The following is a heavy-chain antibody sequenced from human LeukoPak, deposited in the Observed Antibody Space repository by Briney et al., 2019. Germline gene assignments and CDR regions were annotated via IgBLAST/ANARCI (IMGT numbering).Heavy chain of an antibody. D-gene: IGHD6-13*01. J-gene: IGHJ4*02. V-gene: IGHV3-23*01. CDR2: ISGSGGST. CDR3: ANDENVAHWDSSSWYYFDY. CDR1: GFTFSSYA. Sequence: GGSLRLSCAASGFTFSSYAMSWVRQAPGKGLEWVSAISGSGGSTYYADSVKGRFTISRDNSKNTLYLQMNSLRAEDTAVYYCANDENVAHWDSSSWYYFDYWGQGTLVTVSS.